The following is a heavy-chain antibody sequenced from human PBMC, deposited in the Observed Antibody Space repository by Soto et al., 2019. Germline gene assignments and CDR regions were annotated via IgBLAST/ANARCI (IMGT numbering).Heavy chain of an antibody. Sequence: EVQLLESGGGLVQPGGSLRLSCTASGFTFSNYAMSWVRQAPGKGLEWVSSITSGGSTNYANSVKGRFTIFRDNSKNTLDLQMNSLTAEDTALYYCAKGIFSASYGGACDYLGQGTLVTVSS. V-gene: IGHV3-23*01. CDR2: ITSGGST. D-gene: IGHD1-26*01. J-gene: IGHJ4*02. CDR3: AKGIFSASYGGACDY. CDR1: GFTFSNYA.